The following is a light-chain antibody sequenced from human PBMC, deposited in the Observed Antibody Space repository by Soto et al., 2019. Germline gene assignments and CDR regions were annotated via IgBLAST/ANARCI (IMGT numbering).Light chain of an antibody. Sequence: QSARAQPASVSRSPGQSITISCTGTSSDVGSYNYVSWYQHHPGKAPKLMIYEVNNRPSGVSNRFSGSKSGNTASLTISGVQDEDEADYYCSSYTDSSTVVFGTGTKVTV. CDR3: SSYTDSSTVV. J-gene: IGLJ1*01. V-gene: IGLV2-14*01. CDR2: EVN. CDR1: SSDVGSYNY.